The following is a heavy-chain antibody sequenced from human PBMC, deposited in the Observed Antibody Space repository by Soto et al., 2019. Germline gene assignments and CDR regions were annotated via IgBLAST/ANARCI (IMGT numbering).Heavy chain of an antibody. CDR3: ARQNGTMIVRAFDI. CDR2: IIPILGIA. J-gene: IGHJ3*02. D-gene: IGHD3-22*01. V-gene: IGHV1-69*02. Sequence: QVQLVQSGAEVKKPGSSVKVSCKASGGTFSSYTISWVRQAPGQGLEWMGRIIPILGIANYAQKFQGRVTSTEDKSTSTAYMERSSLRSEDTAVYYCARQNGTMIVRAFDIWGQGTMVTVSS. CDR1: GGTFSSYT.